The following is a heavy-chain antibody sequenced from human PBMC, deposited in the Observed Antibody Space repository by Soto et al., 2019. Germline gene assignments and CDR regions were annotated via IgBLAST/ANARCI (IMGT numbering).Heavy chain of an antibody. D-gene: IGHD2-21*02. CDR1: GGAIGSRDW. V-gene: IGHV4-4*02. CDR2: IYIRNGGT. CDR3: VKNGDFCLQS. Sequence: XETLSLTCAVSGGAIGSRDWWSWVRQAPGRGLEWIGQIYIRNGGTTKNPSLESRATILVDKSRNELSLKLRSLTAADTGLYYCVKNGDFCLQSWGRGTLVTVSS. J-gene: IGHJ1*01.